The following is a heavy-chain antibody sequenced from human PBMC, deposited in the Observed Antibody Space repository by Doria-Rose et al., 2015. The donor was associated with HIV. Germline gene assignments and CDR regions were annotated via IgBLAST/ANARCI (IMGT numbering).Heavy chain of an antibody. CDR1: GGSISSYY. CDR2: IYTSGST. D-gene: IGHD6-13*01. V-gene: IGHV4-4*07. Sequence: QVQLQQWGAGLVKPSETLSLTCTVSGGSISSYYWSWIRQPAGKGLEWIGRIYTSGSTNYNPSLKSRVTMSVDTSKNQFSLKLSSVTAADTAVYYCARVGSSWYVLDNWFDPWGQGTLVTVSS. CDR3: ARVGSSWYVLDNWFDP. J-gene: IGHJ5*02.